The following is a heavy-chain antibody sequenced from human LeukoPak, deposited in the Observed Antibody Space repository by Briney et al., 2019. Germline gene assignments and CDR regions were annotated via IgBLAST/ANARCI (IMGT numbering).Heavy chain of an antibody. CDR3: ARHSSGWYFDY. V-gene: IGHV4-59*08. J-gene: IGHJ4*02. D-gene: IGHD6-19*01. CDR1: GGSISSYY. CDR2: IYYSGST. Sequence: PSETLSLTCAVSGGSISSYYWSWIRQPPGKGLEWIGYIYYSGSTNYNPSLKSRVTISVDTSKNQFSLKLSSVTAADTAVYYCARHSSGWYFDYWGQGTLVTVSS.